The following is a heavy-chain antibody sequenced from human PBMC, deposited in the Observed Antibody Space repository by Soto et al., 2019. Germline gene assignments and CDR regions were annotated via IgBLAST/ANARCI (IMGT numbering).Heavy chain of an antibody. Sequence: PSENLSISSTVSGGCIGNYYWCWIRQPPGKGLEWIGYIHYSGSTWYNPSLKSRVTISVDKSRNQFSLKLSSVTAADTAVYFCAKNLYGYYVNPDIWGQGTMVT. CDR3: AKNLYGYYVNPDI. D-gene: IGHD3-3*01. J-gene: IGHJ3*02. CDR2: IHYSGST. V-gene: IGHV4-59*01. CDR1: GGCIGNYY.